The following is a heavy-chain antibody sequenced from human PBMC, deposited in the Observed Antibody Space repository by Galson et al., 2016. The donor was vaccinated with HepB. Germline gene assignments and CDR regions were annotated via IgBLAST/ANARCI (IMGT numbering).Heavy chain of an antibody. CDR2: IPYVGNYK. V-gene: IGHV3-30*18. Sequence: SLRLSCAASGFTFRSYGMHWVRQAPGKGLEWVAVIPYVGNYKYYADLVKGRFTNSRDDSKNTVFLQMNSLRAEDTAVYYCAKSGSSASYQSMDVWGKGTTVSVSS. CDR1: GFTFRSYG. CDR3: AKSGSSASYQSMDV. D-gene: IGHD6-6*01. J-gene: IGHJ6*03.